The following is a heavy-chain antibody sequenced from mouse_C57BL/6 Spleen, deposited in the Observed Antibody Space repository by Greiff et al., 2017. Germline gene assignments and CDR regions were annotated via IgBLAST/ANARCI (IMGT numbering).Heavy chain of an antibody. CDR1: GYTFTSYW. J-gene: IGHJ3*01. D-gene: IGHD2-5*01. CDR2: IDPSDSYT. CDR3: ARSGSNYLTY. V-gene: IGHV1-50*01. Sequence: QVQLQQPGAELVKPGASVKLSCKASGYTFTSYWMQWVKQRPGQGLEWIGEIDPSDSYTNYNQKFKGKATLTVDTSSSTAYMQLSSLTSEDSAVYYCARSGSNYLTYWGQGTLVTVSA.